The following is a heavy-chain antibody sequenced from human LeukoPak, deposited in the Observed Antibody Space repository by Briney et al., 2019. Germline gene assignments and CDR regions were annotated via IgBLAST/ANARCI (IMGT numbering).Heavy chain of an antibody. CDR2: IYHSGST. CDR1: GGSISSGGYS. J-gene: IGHJ6*02. CDR3: ARVAAAYYYYGMDV. Sequence: SETLSLTCAVSGGSISSGGYSWSWIRQPPGKGLEWIGYIYHSGSTYYNPSLKSRVTISVDRSKNQFPLKLSSVTAADTAVYYCARVAAAYYYYGMDVWGQGTTVTVSS. V-gene: IGHV4-30-2*01.